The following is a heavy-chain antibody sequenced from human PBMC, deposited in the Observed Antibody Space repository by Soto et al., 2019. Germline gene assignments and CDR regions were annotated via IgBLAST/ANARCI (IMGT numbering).Heavy chain of an antibody. CDR1: GFTFSNFA. J-gene: IGHJ4*02. Sequence: EVQLVESGGGLVQPGGSLRLPCAASGFTFSNFAMHWVRQAPGKGLEYVSAISTNGGSTYYANSVKGRFTISRDNSKSTLYLQMGSLRAEDLAVYYCARGQMWAHFDYWGQGTLVTVSS. CDR2: ISTNGGST. CDR3: ARGQMWAHFDY. D-gene: IGHD1-26*01. V-gene: IGHV3-64*01.